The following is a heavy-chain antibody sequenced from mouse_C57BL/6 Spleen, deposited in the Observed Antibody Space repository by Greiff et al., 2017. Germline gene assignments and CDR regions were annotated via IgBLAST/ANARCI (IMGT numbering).Heavy chain of an antibody. CDR2: IYPGDGDT. CDR3: ARMYYYGSSKYYFDY. J-gene: IGHJ2*01. D-gene: IGHD1-1*01. Sequence: VQLQQSGASVKISCKASGYAFSSYWMNWVKQRPGKGLEWIGQIYPGDGDTNSNGKFKGKATLTADKSSSTAYMQLSSLTSEDSAVYFCARMYYYGSSKYYFDYWGQGTTLTVSS. V-gene: IGHV1-80*01. CDR1: GYAFSSYW.